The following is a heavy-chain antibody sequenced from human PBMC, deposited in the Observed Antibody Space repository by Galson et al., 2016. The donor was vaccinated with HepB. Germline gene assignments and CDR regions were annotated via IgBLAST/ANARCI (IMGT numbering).Heavy chain of an antibody. CDR1: GGTFRNYV. CDR3: AITNSVSYFPPDY. V-gene: IGHV1-69*04. Sequence: SVKVSCKASGGTFRNYVINWVRQAPGQGLEWMGRVIPILGMANYAQRFQGRVTITADESTSSAYMELTSLRSEDTAVYFCAITNSVSYFPPDYWGQGTLVAVSS. D-gene: IGHD3-10*01. J-gene: IGHJ4*02. CDR2: VIPILGMA.